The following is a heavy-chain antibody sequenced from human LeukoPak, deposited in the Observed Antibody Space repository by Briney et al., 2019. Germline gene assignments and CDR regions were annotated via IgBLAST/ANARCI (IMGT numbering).Heavy chain of an antibody. Sequence: SSETLSLTCTVSGNSISSGYYWGWIRQPPGKGLEWIGNIYHSGSTYYNPSLKSRAAISVDTSKNQFSLKLSSVTAADTAVYYCAREKGENYESSGYVDYWGQGTLVTVSS. CDR3: AREKGENYESSGYVDY. CDR2: IYHSGST. J-gene: IGHJ4*02. D-gene: IGHD3-22*01. CDR1: GNSISSGYY. V-gene: IGHV4-38-2*02.